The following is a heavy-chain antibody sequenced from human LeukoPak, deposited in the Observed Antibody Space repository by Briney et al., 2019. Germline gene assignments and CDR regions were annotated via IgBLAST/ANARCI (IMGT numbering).Heavy chain of an antibody. V-gene: IGHV1-2*02. CDR1: GYTFTGYY. J-gene: IGHJ5*02. CDR3: ARDQGCSSTSCFHNWFDP. CDR2: INPNSGGT. D-gene: IGHD2-2*01. Sequence: GASVKVSCKASGYTFTGYYMHWVRQAPGQGLEWMGWINPNSGGTNYAQKFQGRVTMTRDTSISRAYMELSRLRSDDTAVYYCARDQGCSSTSCFHNWFDPWGQGTLVTVSS.